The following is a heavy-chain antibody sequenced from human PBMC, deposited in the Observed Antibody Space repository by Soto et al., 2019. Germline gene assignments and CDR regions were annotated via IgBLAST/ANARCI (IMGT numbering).Heavy chain of an antibody. CDR1: TTTFISSG. V-gene: IGHV3-30*12. Sequence: PWGSLRLSCAASTTTFISSGCHLVRQAPVRCLEWVAFHSNDGITKTYADAVKGRFTISRDNTKKILYLQMNSLRAEDTALYYCATAGLTGTVWGQGTTVTVSS. D-gene: IGHD3-9*01. CDR2: HSNDGITK. J-gene: IGHJ6*02. CDR3: ATAGLTGTV.